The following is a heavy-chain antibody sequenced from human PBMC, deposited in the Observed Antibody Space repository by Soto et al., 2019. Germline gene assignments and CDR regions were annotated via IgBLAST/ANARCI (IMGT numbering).Heavy chain of an antibody. J-gene: IGHJ4*02. CDR2: IYYYSGST. CDR1: GASISSYY. CDR3: ARSRGGYFGY. D-gene: IGHD3-22*01. V-gene: IGHV4-59*01. Sequence: QVQLQESGPGLVKPSETLSLTCTVSGASISSYYWSWIRQPPGKGLQWIGYIYYYSGSTNYNPSLKSRVTISVDMSKNQFSLKLSSVPAADTAVYYCARSRGGYFGYWGQGTVVTVSS.